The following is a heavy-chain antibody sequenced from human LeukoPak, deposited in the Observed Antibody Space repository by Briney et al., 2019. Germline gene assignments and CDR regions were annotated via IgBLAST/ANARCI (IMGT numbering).Heavy chain of an antibody. V-gene: IGHV4-34*01. CDR2: INHSGGT. CDR3: ARNSGDY. CDR1: GGSFSGYY. J-gene: IGHJ4*02. Sequence: SETLSLTCAVYGGSFSGYYWSWIRQPPGKGLEWIGEINHSGGTNYNPSLKSRVTMSLDASKNQFSLKVSSVTAADTAVYYCARNSGDYWGQGTLVTVSS. D-gene: IGHD4-23*01.